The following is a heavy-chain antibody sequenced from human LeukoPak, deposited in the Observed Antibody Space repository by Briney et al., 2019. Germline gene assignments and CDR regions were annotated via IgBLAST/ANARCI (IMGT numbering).Heavy chain of an antibody. Sequence: SETLSLTCTVSGGSISSYYWSWIRQPAGKGLEWIGRIYTSGSTNYNPSLKSRVTISVDTSKNQFSLKLSSVTAADTAVYYCARGIYGSGSLAPRDYYYYYMDVWGKGTTVTISS. CDR3: ARGIYGSGSLAPRDYYYYYMDV. CDR1: GGSISSYY. V-gene: IGHV4-4*07. J-gene: IGHJ6*03. D-gene: IGHD3-10*01. CDR2: IYTSGST.